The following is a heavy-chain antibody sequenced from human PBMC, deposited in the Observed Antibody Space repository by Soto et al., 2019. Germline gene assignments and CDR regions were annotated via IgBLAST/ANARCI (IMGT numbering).Heavy chain of an antibody. CDR1: GGSISSGDYY. D-gene: IGHD2-15*01. J-gene: IGHJ3*02. CDR3: ARGYCSGGSCYSGRAFDI. V-gene: IGHV4-30-4*01. CDR2: IYYSGST. Sequence: QVQLQESGPGLVKPSQTLSLTCTVSGGSISSGDYYWSWIRQPPGKGLEWIGYIYYSGSTYYNPSLKSRVTISVDMSKNQFSLKLSSVTAADTAVYYCARGYCSGGSCYSGRAFDIWGQGTMVTVSS.